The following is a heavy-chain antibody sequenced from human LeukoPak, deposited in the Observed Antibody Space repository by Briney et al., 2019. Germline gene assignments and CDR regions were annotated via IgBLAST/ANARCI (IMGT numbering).Heavy chain of an antibody. CDR3: ARGPRGYCSGGSCFPSQRRFDP. CDR1: GGSIGSSNW. V-gene: IGHV4-4*02. D-gene: IGHD2-15*01. CDR2: VYQSGST. J-gene: IGHJ5*02. Sequence: NPSGTLSLTCAVSGGSIGSSNWWSWVRQPPGKGLEWIGEVYQSGSTNYNPSLKSRVTISVDTSKNQFSLKLSSVTAADTAVYYCARGPRGYCSGGSCFPSQRRFDPWGQGTLVTVSS.